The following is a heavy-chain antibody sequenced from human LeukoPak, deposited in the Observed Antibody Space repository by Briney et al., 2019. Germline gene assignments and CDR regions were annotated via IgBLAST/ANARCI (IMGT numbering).Heavy chain of an antibody. CDR3: ARDLWVRAYYYGMDV. V-gene: IGHV3-7*03. CDR1: GFTHSSYW. D-gene: IGHD3-16*01. J-gene: IGHJ6*04. Sequence: GGSLRLSCAASGFTHSSYWISWVRQAPGKGLECEANIKQDGSEKYYVDSVKGRFTIYRDNAKNSLYLQMNSLRAEDTAVYYCARDLWVRAYYYGMDVWGKGTTVTVSS. CDR2: IKQDGSEK.